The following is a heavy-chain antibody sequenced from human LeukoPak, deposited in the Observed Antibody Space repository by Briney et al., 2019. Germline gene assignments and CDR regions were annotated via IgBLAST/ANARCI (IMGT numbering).Heavy chain of an antibody. CDR2: ISGSGRTI. J-gene: IGHJ1*01. V-gene: IGHV3-48*03. CDR1: GFTFNNYE. Sequence: GGSLRLSCAAPGFTFNNYETNWVRQAPGKGLEWLSFISGSGRTIYYADSVKGRFTISRDNTKKSLYLQMNSLRAEDTAVYYCARGIRDYNDQLGYFQHWGQGTLVTVSS. D-gene: IGHD4-11*01. CDR3: ARGIRDYNDQLGYFQH.